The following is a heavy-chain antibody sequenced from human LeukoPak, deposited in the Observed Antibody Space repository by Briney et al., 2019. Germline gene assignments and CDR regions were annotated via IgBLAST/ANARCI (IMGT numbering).Heavy chain of an antibody. CDR1: GFSFSNYA. V-gene: IGHV3-23*01. D-gene: IGHD2-2*01. CDR3: AKDLYSDQGVFDS. Sequence: PGGSLRLSCAASGFSFSNYAMAWVRQAPGKGLEWVAMIGSRADKRYYADSVRGRFTISRDTSKDTVYLQMSSLRADDTAVYYCAKDLYSDQGVFDSWGQGTLVTVSS. CDR2: IGSRADKR. J-gene: IGHJ4*02.